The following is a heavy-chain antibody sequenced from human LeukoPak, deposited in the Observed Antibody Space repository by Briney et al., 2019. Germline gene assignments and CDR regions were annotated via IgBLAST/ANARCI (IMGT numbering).Heavy chain of an antibody. J-gene: IGHJ4*02. CDR1: GFTFSSSA. Sequence: PGGSLRLSCAASGFTFSSSAMSWVRQVPGKGLEWVSGISASGGSTSYADSVRGRFTISRDNSKNTLYVQMNSLRDEDTAVYYCAKGRRWESPHYLDSWGQGTLVTVTS. V-gene: IGHV3-23*01. D-gene: IGHD1-26*01. CDR2: ISASGGST. CDR3: AKGRRWESPHYLDS.